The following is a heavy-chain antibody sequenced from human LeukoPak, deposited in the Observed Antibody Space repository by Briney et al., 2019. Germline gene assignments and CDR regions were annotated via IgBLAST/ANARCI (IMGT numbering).Heavy chain of an antibody. CDR3: ARGYNILTGWFPN. CDR2: IKQDGSEE. Sequence: GGSLRLSCAASGFTFSNDWMTWVRQAPGKGLEWVANIKQDGSEEYYMDSVKGRFTIFRDNAKNSLYLQMHSLRVEDTAIYYCARGYNILTGWFPNWGQGTLVTVSS. CDR1: GFTFSNDW. V-gene: IGHV3-7*03. D-gene: IGHD3-9*01. J-gene: IGHJ4*02.